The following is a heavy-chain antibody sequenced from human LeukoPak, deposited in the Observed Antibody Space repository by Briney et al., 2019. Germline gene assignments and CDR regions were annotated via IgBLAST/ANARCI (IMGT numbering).Heavy chain of an antibody. CDR3: ARDNGGYCSGGSCYSGWFDP. J-gene: IGHJ5*02. CDR1: GFTFSSYS. D-gene: IGHD2-15*01. Sequence: GGSLRLSCAASGFTFSSYSMSWVRQAPGKGLEWVSYISSSGNTIYYADSVKGRLTISRDNAKNSLYLQMNSLRAEDTAVYYCARDNGGYCSGGSCYSGWFDPWGQGTLVTVSS. CDR2: ISSSGNTI. V-gene: IGHV3-48*04.